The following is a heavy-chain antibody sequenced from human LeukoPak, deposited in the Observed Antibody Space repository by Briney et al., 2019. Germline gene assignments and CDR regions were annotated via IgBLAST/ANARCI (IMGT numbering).Heavy chain of an antibody. Sequence: ASVKVSCKASGYTFTSYYMHWVRQAPGQGLEWMGIINPSGGSTSYAQKFQGRVTMTRDTSTSTVYMELSSLRSEDTAVYYCARRAGVRYSSRFYFDYLGQGTLVTVSS. CDR1: GYTFTSYY. V-gene: IGHV1-46*01. D-gene: IGHD6-13*01. J-gene: IGHJ4*02. CDR2: INPSGGST. CDR3: ARRAGVRYSSRFYFDY.